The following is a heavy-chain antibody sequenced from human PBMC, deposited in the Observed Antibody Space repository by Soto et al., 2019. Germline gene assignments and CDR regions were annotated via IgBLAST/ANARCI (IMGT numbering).Heavy chain of an antibody. D-gene: IGHD3-22*01. Sequence: ASVKVSCKASGGTFSSYAISWVRQAPGQGLEWMGGIIPIFGTANYAQKFQGRVTITADESTSTAYMELSSLRSEDTAVYYCARGYRNYYDSSGYYYRYFDYWGQG. J-gene: IGHJ4*02. CDR1: GGTFSSYA. V-gene: IGHV1-69*13. CDR3: ARGYRNYYDSSGYYYRYFDY. CDR2: IIPIFGTA.